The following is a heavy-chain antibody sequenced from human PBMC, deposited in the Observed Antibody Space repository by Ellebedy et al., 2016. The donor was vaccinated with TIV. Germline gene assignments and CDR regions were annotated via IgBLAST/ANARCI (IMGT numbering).Heavy chain of an antibody. CDR1: GYTFTSYA. CDR2: ISAYNGNT. V-gene: IGHV1-18*01. D-gene: IGHD2-15*01. J-gene: IGHJ4*02. Sequence: MPGGSLRLSCAASGYTFTSYAMHWVRQAPGQGLEWMGWISAYNGNTNYAQKLQGRVTMTTDTSTSTAYMELRSLRSDDTAVYYCARVVVAALPDYWGQGTLVTVSS. CDR3: ARVVVAALPDY.